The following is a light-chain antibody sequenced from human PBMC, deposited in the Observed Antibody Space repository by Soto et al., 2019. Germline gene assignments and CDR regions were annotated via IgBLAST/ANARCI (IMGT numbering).Light chain of an antibody. CDR3: QQYGNSPIT. Sequence: EIVLTQSPGTLSLSPGESATLSCRASHIVSSNFLAWYQQKPGQAPRLLIYGVSSRASGIPVRFTGSGSGTDFTLSINRLEPEDFAVYYCQQYGNSPITFGQ. J-gene: IGKJ5*01. CDR1: HIVSSNF. V-gene: IGKV3-20*01. CDR2: GVS.